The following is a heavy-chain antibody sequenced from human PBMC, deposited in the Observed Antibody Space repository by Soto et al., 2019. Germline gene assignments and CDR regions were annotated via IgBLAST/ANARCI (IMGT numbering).Heavy chain of an antibody. V-gene: IGHV1-69*13. Sequence: SVKVSCKASGGTFSSYSISWVRQAPGQGLEWMGGIIPIFGTANYAQKFQGRVTITADESTSTAYMELSSLRSEDTAVYYCARDMTYYYDSSGYSSYFDYWGQGTLVTVSS. CDR3: ARDMTYYYDSSGYSSYFDY. CDR1: GGTFSSYS. CDR2: IIPIFGTA. J-gene: IGHJ4*02. D-gene: IGHD3-22*01.